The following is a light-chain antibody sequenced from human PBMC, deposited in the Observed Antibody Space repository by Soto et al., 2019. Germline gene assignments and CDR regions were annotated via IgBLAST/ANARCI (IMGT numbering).Light chain of an antibody. Sequence: AIQMTQSPSSLSASVGDRVTITCLASQAIRNVVGWYQQKPGKAPKVLIYAASSLQSGVPSRFSGSGSVTDFTLTISSLQPEDSATYYCLQDYNFPYTFGQGTKLEIK. J-gene: IGKJ2*01. CDR1: QAIRNV. CDR2: AAS. V-gene: IGKV1-6*01. CDR3: LQDYNFPYT.